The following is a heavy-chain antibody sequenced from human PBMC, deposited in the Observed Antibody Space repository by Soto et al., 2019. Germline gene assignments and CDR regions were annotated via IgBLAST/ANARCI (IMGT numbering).Heavy chain of an antibody. J-gene: IGHJ6*02. CDR1: VDIVSSNTAA. CDR2: TYYRSKWYN. V-gene: IGHV6-1*01. Sequence: PSQTLSLTCVISVDIVSSNTAAWNWIRQSPSRGLEWLGRTYYRSKWYNDYEVFVKSRITINPDTTKNQFSLQLDSVTPEDTAVYYCARVSSGSNYRKADYYYYGIDVWGQGTTVTV. CDR3: ARVSSGSNYRKADYYYYGIDV. D-gene: IGHD1-26*01.